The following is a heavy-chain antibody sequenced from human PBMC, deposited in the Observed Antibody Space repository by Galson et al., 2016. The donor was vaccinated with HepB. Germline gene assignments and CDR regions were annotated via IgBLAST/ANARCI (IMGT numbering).Heavy chain of an antibody. CDR3: SREHELWFETNYYMDV. D-gene: IGHD3-10*01. CDR1: GFTFNTYS. CDR2: ITSSSSYI. J-gene: IGHJ6*03. Sequence: SLRLSCAASGFTFNTYSMNWVRQAPGKGLEWVSSITSSSSYIYYTDSVKGRFTISRDNAKNSLYLQMNSLRAEDTAVYYCSREHELWFETNYYMDVWGKGTTVTVSS. V-gene: IGHV3-21*01.